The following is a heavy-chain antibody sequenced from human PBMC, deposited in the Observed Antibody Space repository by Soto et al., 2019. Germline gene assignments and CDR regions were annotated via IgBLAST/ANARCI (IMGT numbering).Heavy chain of an antibody. CDR2: MWSDGSNK. J-gene: IGHJ4*02. D-gene: IGHD3-22*01. CDR1: GFTFSSYG. V-gene: IGHV3-33*01. CDR3: ARDGDSSGHYSQFDY. Sequence: QVQVEESGGGVVQAGRSLRLSCAASGFTFSSYGMHWVRQAPGKGLEWVAVMWSDGSNKYYADSVKGRFTISRDNSKNRRYLQMNSLRAEDTAVYYCARDGDSSGHYSQFDYWGQGTLVTVPS.